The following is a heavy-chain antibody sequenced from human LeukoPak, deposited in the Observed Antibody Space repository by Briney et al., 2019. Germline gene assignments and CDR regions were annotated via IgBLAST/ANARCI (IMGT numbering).Heavy chain of an antibody. Sequence: PSETLSLTCTVSGGSMNNYYWSWIRLPPGKGLEWIGYIYYSGSTYYNPSLKSRVTISVDTSKNQFSLKLSSVTAADTAVYYCARGIPGTTVTYRPWFDPWGQGTLVTVSS. CDR2: IYYSGST. CDR3: ARGIPGTTVTYRPWFDP. CDR1: GGSMNNYY. D-gene: IGHD4-11*01. V-gene: IGHV4-59*12. J-gene: IGHJ5*02.